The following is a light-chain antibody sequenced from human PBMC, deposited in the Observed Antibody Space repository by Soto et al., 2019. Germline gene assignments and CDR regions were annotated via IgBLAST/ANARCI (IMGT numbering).Light chain of an antibody. Sequence: IVLTQSPATLSSFPGASVTLSCRPSHNLSYNLAWYQHKPGQAPRLPIYGTSNRAAGISARFSGGGSGTVYTLTISSLEAEDSAVYYCHRRQHWPRSFGQGTKVEVK. CDR2: GTS. CDR3: HRRQHWPRS. J-gene: IGKJ1*01. CDR1: HNLSYN. V-gene: IGKV3-11*01.